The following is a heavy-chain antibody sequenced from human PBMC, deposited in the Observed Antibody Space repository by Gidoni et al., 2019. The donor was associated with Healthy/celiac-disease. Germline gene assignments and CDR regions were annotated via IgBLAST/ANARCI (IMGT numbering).Heavy chain of an antibody. V-gene: IGHV5-10-1*01. Sequence: EVQLVQSGAEVKKPGASLRISCKGSGYSFTSYWISWVRQMPGKGLEWMGRIDPSDSYTNYSPSFQGHVTISADKSISTAYLQWSSLKASDTAMYYCARDDCSSTSCYEGVGAFDIWGQGTMVTVSS. CDR2: IDPSDSYT. CDR1: GYSFTSYW. J-gene: IGHJ3*02. D-gene: IGHD2-2*01. CDR3: ARDDCSSTSCYEGVGAFDI.